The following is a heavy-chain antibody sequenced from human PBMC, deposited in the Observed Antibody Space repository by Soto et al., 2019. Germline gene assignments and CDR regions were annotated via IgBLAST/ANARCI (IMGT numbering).Heavy chain of an antibody. CDR3: ARREYYDSSGYTFDY. Sequence: NPSETLSLTCTVSGGSISSGDYYWSWIRQPPGKGLEWIGYIYYSGSTYYNPSLKSRVTISVDTSKNQFSLKLSSVTAADTAVYYCARREYYDSSGYTFDYWGQGTLVTVSS. D-gene: IGHD3-22*01. J-gene: IGHJ4*02. CDR2: IYYSGST. V-gene: IGHV4-30-4*01. CDR1: GGSISSGDYY.